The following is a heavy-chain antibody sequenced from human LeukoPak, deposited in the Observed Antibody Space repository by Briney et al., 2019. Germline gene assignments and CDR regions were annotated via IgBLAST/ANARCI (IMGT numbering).Heavy chain of an antibody. D-gene: IGHD3-3*01. CDR1: GDSVSSSSYY. Sequence: PSETLSLTCTVSGDSVSSSSYYWGWIRQPPGKGLEWIGEINHSGSTNYNPSLKSRVTISVDTSKNQFSLKLSSVTAADTAVYYCARGSRKVLRFLEWSPFDYWGQGTLVTVSS. CDR3: ARGSRKVLRFLEWSPFDY. CDR2: INHSGST. J-gene: IGHJ4*02. V-gene: IGHV4-39*07.